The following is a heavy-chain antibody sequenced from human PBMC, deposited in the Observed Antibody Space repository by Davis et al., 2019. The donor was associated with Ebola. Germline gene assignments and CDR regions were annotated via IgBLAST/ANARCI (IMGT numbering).Heavy chain of an antibody. Sequence: PSETLSLTCTVSGGSISSYYWSWIRQPPGKGLEWIGYIYYSGSTNYNPSLKSRVTISVDTSKNQFSLKLSSVTAADTAVYYCARGEYSSSLGPEGWGQGTLVTVSS. V-gene: IGHV4-59*08. CDR1: GGSISSYY. J-gene: IGHJ4*02. CDR3: ARGEYSSSLGPEG. D-gene: IGHD6-6*01. CDR2: IYYSGST.